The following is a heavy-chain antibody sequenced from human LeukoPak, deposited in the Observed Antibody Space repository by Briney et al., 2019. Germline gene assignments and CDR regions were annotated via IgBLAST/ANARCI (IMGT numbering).Heavy chain of an antibody. V-gene: IGHV1-69*04. Sequence: ASVKVSCKASGGPLSSYAISRVRQAPGQGLEWMGRIIPILGIANYAQKFQGRVTITADKSTSTAYMELSSLRSEDTAVYYCARNSVATTIKTYYYYGMDVWGQGTTVTVSS. CDR2: IIPILGIA. J-gene: IGHJ6*02. D-gene: IGHD5-12*01. CDR1: GGPLSSYA. CDR3: ARNSVATTIKTYYYYGMDV.